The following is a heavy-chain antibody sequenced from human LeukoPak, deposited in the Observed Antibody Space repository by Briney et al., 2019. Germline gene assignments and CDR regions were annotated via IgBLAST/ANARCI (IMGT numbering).Heavy chain of an antibody. Sequence: GASVKVSCKASGYTFTSYAMHWVRQAPGQRLEWMGWMNAGNGNTKYSQKFQGRVTITRDTSASTAYMELSSLRSEDTAVYYCARGQIPYYGSGSHFDYWGQGTLVTVSS. D-gene: IGHD3-10*01. V-gene: IGHV1-3*01. CDR2: MNAGNGNT. J-gene: IGHJ4*02. CDR3: ARGQIPYYGSGSHFDY. CDR1: GYTFTSYA.